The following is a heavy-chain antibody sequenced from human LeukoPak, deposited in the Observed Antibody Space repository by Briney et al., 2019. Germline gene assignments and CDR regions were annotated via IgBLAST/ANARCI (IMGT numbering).Heavy chain of an antibody. J-gene: IGHJ3*02. D-gene: IGHD1-1*01. CDR1: GGTFSSYA. CDR2: IIPIFGTA. CDR3: ARDGTAGADAFDI. V-gene: IGHV1-69*01. Sequence: GSSVKVSCKASGGTFSSYAISWVRQAPGQGLEWMGGIIPIFGTANYAQKFQGRVTITADESTSTAYMELSSLRSEDTAVYYCARDGTAGADAFDIWGQGTMVTVSS.